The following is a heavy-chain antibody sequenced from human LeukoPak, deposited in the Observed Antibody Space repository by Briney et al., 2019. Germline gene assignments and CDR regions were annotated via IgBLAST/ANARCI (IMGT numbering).Heavy chain of an antibody. Sequence: QPGRSLRLSCAAAGFAFSPCAMHWVRQAPGKGLEWVAFIWHDGSNADYADSVKGRFTISRDNSKNTLYLQMNSLRAEDTAVYYCAKDRGLRGGYWGQGTLVTVSS. CDR3: AKDRGLRGGY. CDR1: GFAFSPCA. CDR2: IWHDGSNA. V-gene: IGHV3-30*02. D-gene: IGHD3-16*01. J-gene: IGHJ4*02.